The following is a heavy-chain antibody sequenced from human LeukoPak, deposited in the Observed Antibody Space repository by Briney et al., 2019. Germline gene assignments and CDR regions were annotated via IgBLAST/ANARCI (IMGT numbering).Heavy chain of an antibody. V-gene: IGHV1-46*01. CDR2: INPSGGST. CDR1: GYTFTSYY. D-gene: IGHD3-22*01. J-gene: IGHJ4*02. CDR3: ARDRWHYYDSSGYYFSPYGHYFDY. Sequence: ASVKVSCKASGYTFTSYYMHWVRQAPGQGLEWMGIINPSGGSTSYAQKFQGRVTMTRDTSTSTVYMELSSLRSEDTAVYYCARDRWHYYDSSGYYFSPYGHYFDYWGQGTLVTVSS.